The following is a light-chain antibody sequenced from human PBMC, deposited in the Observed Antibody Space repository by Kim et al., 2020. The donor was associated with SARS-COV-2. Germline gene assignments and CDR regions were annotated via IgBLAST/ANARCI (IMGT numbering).Light chain of an antibody. CDR3: QQSYRTLT. J-gene: IGKJ4*01. Sequence: DIQMTQSPSSLAASVGDRVTIACRASQSISTYLNWYQQKPGKAPKLLIYAASTLQRGVPSRFSGSGSGAEFTLTISSLQREDFATYYCQQSYRTLTFGGGTKVDIK. CDR2: AAS. CDR1: QSISTY. V-gene: IGKV1-39*01.